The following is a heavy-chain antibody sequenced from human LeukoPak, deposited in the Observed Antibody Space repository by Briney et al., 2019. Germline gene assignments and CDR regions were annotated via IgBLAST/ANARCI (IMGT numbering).Heavy chain of an antibody. V-gene: IGHV1-18*01. CDR1: GYTFTSYG. CDR2: ISAYNGNT. CDR3: ARVRYDILTGLGASFDY. Sequence: ASVKVSCKASGYTFTSYGISWVRQAPGQGLEWMGRISAYNGNTNYAQKLQGRVTMTTDTSTSTAYMELRSLRSDDTAVYYCARVRYDILTGLGASFDYWGQGTLVTVSS. J-gene: IGHJ4*02. D-gene: IGHD3-9*01.